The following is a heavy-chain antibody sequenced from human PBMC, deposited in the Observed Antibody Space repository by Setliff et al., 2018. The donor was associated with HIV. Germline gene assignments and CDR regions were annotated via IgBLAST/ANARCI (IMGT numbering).Heavy chain of an antibody. Sequence: SVKVSCKASGGTFNSFAISWVRQAPGQGLEWMGGITPIFGTAKYAQRVQGRVTITADESTSTAYLELSSLRSEDTAVYYCARMREIATINYYYNYMDVWGTGTTVTVSS. CDR2: ITPIFGTA. J-gene: IGHJ6*03. V-gene: IGHV1-69*13. CDR3: ARMREIATINYYYNYMDV. D-gene: IGHD5-12*01. CDR1: GGTFNSFA.